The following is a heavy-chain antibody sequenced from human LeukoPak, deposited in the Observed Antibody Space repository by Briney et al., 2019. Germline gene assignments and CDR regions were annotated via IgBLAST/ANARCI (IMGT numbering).Heavy chain of an antibody. V-gene: IGHV4-39*01. CDR3: ARAYSSGWIMDDY. J-gene: IGHJ4*02. Sequence: SETLSLTCTVSGGSISSSSYYWGWIRQPPGKGLEWIGSIYYSGSTYYNPSLKSRVTISVDTSKNQFSLKLSSVTAADTAVYYCARAYSSGWIMDDYWGQGTLVTVSS. D-gene: IGHD6-19*01. CDR1: GGSISSSSYY. CDR2: IYYSGST.